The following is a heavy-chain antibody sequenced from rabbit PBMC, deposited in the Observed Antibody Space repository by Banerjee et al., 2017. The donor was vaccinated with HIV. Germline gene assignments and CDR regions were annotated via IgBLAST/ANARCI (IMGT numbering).Heavy chain of an antibody. CDR2: IVTGSSGRI. CDR1: GIDFSSSNY. D-gene: IGHD1-1*01. CDR3: ARWKSGGYGFKL. Sequence: QSLEESGGDLVKPGASLTLTCTATGIDFSSSNYMCWVRQAPGKGLEWIACIVTGSSGRISYASWAKGRFTISKTSSTTVTLQMTSLTAADTAPYFCARWKSGGYGFKLWGPGTLVTVS. J-gene: IGHJ4*01. V-gene: IGHV1S40*01.